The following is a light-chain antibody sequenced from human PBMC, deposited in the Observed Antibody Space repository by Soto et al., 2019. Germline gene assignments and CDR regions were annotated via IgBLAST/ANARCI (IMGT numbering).Light chain of an antibody. CDR1: QSVSSY. CDR3: QQRHTWPRT. Sequence: EIVLTQSPATLSSSPGERATLSCRASQSVSSYLAWYQEKPGQAPRLLIYDASTRAAGVPARFSGSGSGTDFTLTISSLEPEDFAVYYCQQRHTWPRTFGQGTKVEIK. J-gene: IGKJ1*01. V-gene: IGKV3-11*01. CDR2: DAS.